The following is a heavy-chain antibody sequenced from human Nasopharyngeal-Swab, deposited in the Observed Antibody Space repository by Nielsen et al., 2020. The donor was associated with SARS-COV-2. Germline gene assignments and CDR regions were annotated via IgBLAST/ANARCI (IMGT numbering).Heavy chain of an antibody. CDR1: GFTFSSYE. CDR3: ARDDHTVVVTAVGHDAFDI. V-gene: IGHV3-48*03. J-gene: IGHJ3*02. D-gene: IGHD2-21*02. Sequence: GESLKGSCAASGFTFSSYEMNWVRQAPGKGLEWVSYISSSGSTIYYADSVKGRFTISRDNAKNSLYLQMNSLRAEDTAVYYCARDDHTVVVTAVGHDAFDIWGQGTMVTVSS. CDR2: ISSSGSTI.